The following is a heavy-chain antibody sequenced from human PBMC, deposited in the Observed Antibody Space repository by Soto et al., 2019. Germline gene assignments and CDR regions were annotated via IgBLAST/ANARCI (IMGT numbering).Heavy chain of an antibody. Sequence: QVQLVESGGGVVQPGRSLRLSCAASGFTFSSYGMHWVRQAPGKGLERVAVIWYDGSNKYYADSVKGRFTISRDNSKNALYLQMNSLRAEDTAVYYCARDGLGLEWLLRAYYYGMDVWGQGTTVTVSS. D-gene: IGHD3-3*01. CDR3: ARDGLGLEWLLRAYYYGMDV. V-gene: IGHV3-33*01. CDR2: IWYDGSNK. CDR1: GFTFSSYG. J-gene: IGHJ6*02.